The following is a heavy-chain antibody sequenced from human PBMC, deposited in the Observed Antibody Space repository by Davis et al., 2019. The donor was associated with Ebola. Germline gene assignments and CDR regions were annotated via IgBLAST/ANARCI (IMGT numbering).Heavy chain of an antibody. D-gene: IGHD4/OR15-4a*01. CDR1: VITFSSYA. V-gene: IGHV3-23*01. CDR2: ISGSGGST. CDR3: AKEPQTNMVDWYFDL. Sequence: GESLKISCTDSVITFSSYAMTWVRQAPGKGLEWVSSISGSGGSTYYAASVEGRFTISRDNSKNTLYLQMNSLSADDTAVYYCAKEPQTNMVDWYFDLWGRGTLVIVSS. J-gene: IGHJ2*01.